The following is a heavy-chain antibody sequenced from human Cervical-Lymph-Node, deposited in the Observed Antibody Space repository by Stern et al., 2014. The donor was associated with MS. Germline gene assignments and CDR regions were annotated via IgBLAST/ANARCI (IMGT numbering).Heavy chain of an antibody. CDR1: GFAFSTYG. Sequence: MQLVESGGGVVQPGRSLRLSCAASGFAFSTYGMHWVRQAPVKGLEWVAFIWSDGSNIYYADSVRGRFTISRDNSKNTLFLQMNSLRAEDTALYYCARDTRAGLDWGQGTLVTVSS. CDR2: IWSDGSNI. J-gene: IGHJ4*02. V-gene: IGHV3-33*01. D-gene: IGHD6-19*01. CDR3: ARDTRAGLD.